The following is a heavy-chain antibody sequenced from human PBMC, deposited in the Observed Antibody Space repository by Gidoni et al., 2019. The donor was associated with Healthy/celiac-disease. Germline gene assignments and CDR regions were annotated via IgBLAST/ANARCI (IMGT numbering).Heavy chain of an antibody. CDR1: GGSISSGGYY. CDR2: IYYSGST. Sequence: QVQLQESGPGLVKPSQTLSLPCTFSGGSISSGGYYWSWIRQHPGKGLEWIGYIYYSGSTYYNPSLKSLVTISVDTSKNQFSLKLSSVTAADTAVYYCAREHGDYSGYGWWFDPWGQGTLVTVSS. CDR3: AREHGDYSGYGWWFDP. V-gene: IGHV4-31*01. D-gene: IGHD3-22*01. J-gene: IGHJ5*02.